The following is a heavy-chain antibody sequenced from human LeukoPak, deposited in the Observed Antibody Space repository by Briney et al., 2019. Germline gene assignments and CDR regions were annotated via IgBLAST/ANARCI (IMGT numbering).Heavy chain of an antibody. V-gene: IGHV3-33*01. D-gene: IGHD4-17*01. CDR2: IWYDGSNK. CDR3: ARDRPVTGPYDAFDI. Sequence: GGSLRLSCAASGFTFSSYGMHWVRQAPGKGLEWVAVIWYDGSNKYYADSVKGRFTISRDNSKNTLYLQMNSLRAEDTAVYYCARDRPVTGPYDAFDIWGQGTMVTVSS. CDR1: GFTFSSYG. J-gene: IGHJ3*02.